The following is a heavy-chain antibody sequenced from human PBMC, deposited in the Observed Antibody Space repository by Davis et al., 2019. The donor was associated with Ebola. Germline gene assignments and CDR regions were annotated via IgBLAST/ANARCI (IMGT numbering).Heavy chain of an antibody. J-gene: IGHJ4*02. CDR1: GFNFGIYA. Sequence: GGSLRLSCATSGFNFGIYAMSWVHQGPGKGLEWVSAISGSGDSTYYADSLKGRFTISRDNSKNTLYLQMNSLRAEDTAVFYYARCSGGSCYQPFDYWGQGTLVTVSS. V-gene: IGHV3-23*01. CDR2: ISGSGDST. D-gene: IGHD2-15*01. CDR3: ARCSGGSCYQPFDY.